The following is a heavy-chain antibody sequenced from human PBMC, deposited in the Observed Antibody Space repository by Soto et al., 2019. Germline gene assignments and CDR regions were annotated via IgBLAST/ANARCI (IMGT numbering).Heavy chain of an antibody. Sequence: KSSETLSLTCAVSGYSISSGYYWGWIRQPPGKGLEWIGSIYHSGSTYYNPSLKSRVTISVDTSKNQFSLKLSSVTAADTAVYYCARALERFALDYWGQGTLVTVSS. CDR1: GYSISSGYY. J-gene: IGHJ4*02. CDR3: ARALERFALDY. D-gene: IGHD1-1*01. V-gene: IGHV4-38-2*01. CDR2: IYHSGST.